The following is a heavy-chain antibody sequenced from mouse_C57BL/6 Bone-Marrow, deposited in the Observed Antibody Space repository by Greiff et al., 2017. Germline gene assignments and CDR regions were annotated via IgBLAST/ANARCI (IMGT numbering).Heavy chain of an antibody. J-gene: IGHJ3*01. Sequence: QVQLQQPGAELVKPGASVKMSCKASGYTFTSYWITWVKPRPGHGLEWIGDIYPGSGSPNYNEKFKSKAPLTVDTSSSTAYMQLSSLTSEDSAVYYCARRRAYWGQGTLVTVSA. V-gene: IGHV1-55*01. CDR1: GYTFTSYW. CDR2: IYPGSGSP. CDR3: ARRRAY.